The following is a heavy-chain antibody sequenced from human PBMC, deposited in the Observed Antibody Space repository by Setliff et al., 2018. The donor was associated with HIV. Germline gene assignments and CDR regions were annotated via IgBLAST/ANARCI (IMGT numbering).Heavy chain of an antibody. CDR1: GFTFNNYAFSNYA. Sequence: PGGSLRLSCAASGFTFNNYAFSNYAMSWVRQAPGKGLEWVSATSATGDPTYYADSVKGRFTISRDNSKNTLYLQMNSLGAADTAIHYCARGLYYSGSWAYFDYWGQGTLVTVSS. CDR2: TSATGDPT. CDR3: ARGLYYSGSWAYFDY. J-gene: IGHJ4*02. D-gene: IGHD6-13*01. V-gene: IGHV3-23*01.